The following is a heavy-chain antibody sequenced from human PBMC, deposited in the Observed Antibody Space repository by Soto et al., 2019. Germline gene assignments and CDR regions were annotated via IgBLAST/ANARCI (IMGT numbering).Heavy chain of an antibody. CDR3: AKDLRYSGGPNNWFDP. J-gene: IGHJ5*02. V-gene: IGHV3-30*18. CDR2: ISYDGSNK. CDR1: GFTFSSYG. D-gene: IGHD5-12*01. Sequence: QVQLVESGGGVVQPGRSLRLSCAASGFTFSSYGRHWVRQAPGKGLEWVAVISYDGSNKYYADSVKGRFTISRDNSKNTLYLQMNSLRAEDTAVYYCAKDLRYSGGPNNWFDPWGQGTLVTVSS.